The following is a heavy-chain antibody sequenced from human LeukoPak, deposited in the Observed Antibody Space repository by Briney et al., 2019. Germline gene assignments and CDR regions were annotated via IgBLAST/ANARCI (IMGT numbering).Heavy chain of an antibody. CDR2: ISSSGNTI. Sequence: GSLRLSCAASGFTFSSYEMNWVRQAPGKGLEWVSYISSSGNTIYYGDSVKGRFTISRDNAKNSLYLQMNSLRAEDTAVYYCARDAWELSYYSGYFDDWGQGTLVTVSS. D-gene: IGHD1-26*01. V-gene: IGHV3-48*03. J-gene: IGHJ4*02. CDR1: GFTFSSYE. CDR3: ARDAWELSYYSGYFDD.